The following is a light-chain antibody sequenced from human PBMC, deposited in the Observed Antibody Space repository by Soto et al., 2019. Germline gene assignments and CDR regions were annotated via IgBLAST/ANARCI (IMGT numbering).Light chain of an antibody. V-gene: IGKV1-39*01. Sequence: IQMTQSPSSLSASVGDRVTITCRASQDINNYLNWYQQQPGKGPRLLIYAASNLQRGVPSRFRGSGSGTDFTLTVSSLQPEDFATYYCQQSYTFPETFGQGTKAEIK. CDR3: QQSYTFPET. J-gene: IGKJ1*01. CDR2: AAS. CDR1: QDINNY.